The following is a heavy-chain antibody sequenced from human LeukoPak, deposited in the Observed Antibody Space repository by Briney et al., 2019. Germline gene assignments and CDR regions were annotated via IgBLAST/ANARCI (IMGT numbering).Heavy chain of an antibody. CDR3: AREQWYRLDY. CDR1: GFTVSTYY. V-gene: IGHV3-11*01. J-gene: IGHJ4*02. Sequence: GGSLRLSCAASGFTVSTYYTSWIRQRPGKGLEWVSYIGNSDGAIDYADSVKGRFTISKDNAKNSVYLEMNNLGAEDTAVYYCAREQWYRLDYWGQGSLVTVSS. D-gene: IGHD6-19*01. CDR2: IGNSDGAI.